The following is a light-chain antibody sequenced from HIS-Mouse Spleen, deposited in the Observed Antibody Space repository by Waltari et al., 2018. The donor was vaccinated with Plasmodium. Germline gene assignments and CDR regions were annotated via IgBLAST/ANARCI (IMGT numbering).Light chain of an antibody. V-gene: IGKV1-39*01. CDR2: AAS. Sequence: DIQMTQSPSSLSASVGDRVTITCRASQSISSYLNWYQQKPGKDPKLLIYAASSLQSGVPSRFSGSGSGTDFTLTISSLQPEYFATYYCQQSYSTWTFGQGTKVEIK. CDR1: QSISSY. CDR3: QQSYSTWT. J-gene: IGKJ1*01.